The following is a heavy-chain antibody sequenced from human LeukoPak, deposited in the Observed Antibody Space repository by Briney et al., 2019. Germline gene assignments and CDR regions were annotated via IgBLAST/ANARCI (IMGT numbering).Heavy chain of an antibody. J-gene: IGHJ5*02. V-gene: IGHV6-1*01. CDR1: GDSVSSNSAA. CDR2: TYYRSKWYN. D-gene: IGHD3-3*01. Sequence: SQTLSLTCAISGDSVSSNSAAWNWIRQSPSRGLEWLGRTYYRSKWYNDYAVSVKSRITINPDTSKNQFSLKLSSVTAADTAVYYCAREVRSGRDRTGFPRRYNWFDPWGQGTLVTVSS. CDR3: AREVRSGRDRTGFPRRYNWFDP.